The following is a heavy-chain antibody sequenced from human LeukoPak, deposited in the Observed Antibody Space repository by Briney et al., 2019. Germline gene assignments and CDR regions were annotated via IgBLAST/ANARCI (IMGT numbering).Heavy chain of an antibody. CDR2: IKQDGSEK. J-gene: IGHJ4*02. CDR1: GFTFSSYW. D-gene: IGHD1-1*01. CDR3: ARVNWNDVSHFDY. Sequence: GGSLRLSCAASGFTFSSYWMSWVRQAPGKGLGWVANIKQDGSEKYYVDSVKGRFTISRDNAKNSLYLQMNSLRAEDTAVYYCARVNWNDVSHFDYWGQGTLVTVSS. V-gene: IGHV3-7*01.